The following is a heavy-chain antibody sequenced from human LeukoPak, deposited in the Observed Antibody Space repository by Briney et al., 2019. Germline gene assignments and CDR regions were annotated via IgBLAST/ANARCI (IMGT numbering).Heavy chain of an antibody. CDR3: ARGPSYTYHYDRSGYYLNY. CDR1: GGSFSGYY. J-gene: IGHJ4*02. CDR2: INHSGST. V-gene: IGHV4-34*01. Sequence: SETLSLTCAVYGGSFSGYYWSWIRQPPGKGLEWIGEINHSGSTNYNPSLKSRVTISVDTSKNQFSLKLSSVTAADTAVYYCARGPSYTYHYDRSGYYLNYWGQGTLVTVSS. D-gene: IGHD3-22*01.